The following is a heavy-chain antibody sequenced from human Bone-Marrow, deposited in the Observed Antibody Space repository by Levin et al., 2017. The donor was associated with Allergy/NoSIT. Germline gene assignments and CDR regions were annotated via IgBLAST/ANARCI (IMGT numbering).Heavy chain of an antibody. V-gene: IGHV3-7*03. J-gene: IGHJ6*03. D-gene: IGHD6-13*01. CDR1: GFTFSSYW. Sequence: PGGSLRLSCAASGFTFSSYWMSWVRQAPGKGLEWVANIKQDGSEKYYVDSVKGRFTISRDNAKNSLYLQMNSLRAEDTAVYYCARVTTPSMDYSSSWYSTFYYYYMDVWGKGTTVTVSS. CDR3: ARVTTPSMDYSSSWYSTFYYYYMDV. CDR2: IKQDGSEK.